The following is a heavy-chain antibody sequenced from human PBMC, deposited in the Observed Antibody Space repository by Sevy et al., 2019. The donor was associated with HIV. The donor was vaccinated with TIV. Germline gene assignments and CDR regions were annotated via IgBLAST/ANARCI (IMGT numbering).Heavy chain of an antibody. J-gene: IGHJ4*02. V-gene: IGHV3-23*01. CDR3: AAGDTAFLADLDF. Sequence: GGSLRLSCGASGFSISTHAMNWVSQAPGRGLEWISGISATDGSTHYADSVKGRFTISRDNSKNTVHLQMNSLRAEDTALYYCAAGDTAFLADLDFWGQGTLVTVSS. CDR2: ISATDGST. D-gene: IGHD5-18*01. CDR1: GFSISTHA.